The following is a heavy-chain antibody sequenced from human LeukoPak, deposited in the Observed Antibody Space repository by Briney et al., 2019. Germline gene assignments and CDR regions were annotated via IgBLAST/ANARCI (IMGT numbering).Heavy chain of an antibody. CDR2: IYHSGST. CDR3: ARGGGNGGGWVGHYYYMDV. D-gene: IGHD4-23*01. CDR1: GYSISSGYY. Sequence: SETLSLTCTVSGYSISSGYYWTWIRQPPGKGLEWIGNIYHSGSTYNNPSLKSRVTISVDTSKNQFSLKLTSVTAADTAVYYCARGGGNGGGWVGHYYYMDVWGKGTTVTISS. J-gene: IGHJ6*03. V-gene: IGHV4-38-2*02.